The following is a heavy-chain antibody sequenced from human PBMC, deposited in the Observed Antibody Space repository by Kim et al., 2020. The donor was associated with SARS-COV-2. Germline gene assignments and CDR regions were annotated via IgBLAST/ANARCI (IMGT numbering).Heavy chain of an antibody. CDR3: ATGTKLNKYLDYVWGHQDRGDGLDV. D-gene: IGHD3-16*01. J-gene: IGHJ3*01. Sequence: GGSLRLSCKASGITVRSKYMTWVRQAPGKGLEWVSVFYGGGDKYYADSVQGRFTTSRDTSKNTVYLQMKDLRAEDTAVYYCATGTKLNKYLDYVWGHQDRGDGLDVWGQGTVVAVSS. CDR1: GITVRSKY. CDR2: FYGGGDK. V-gene: IGHV3-66*01.